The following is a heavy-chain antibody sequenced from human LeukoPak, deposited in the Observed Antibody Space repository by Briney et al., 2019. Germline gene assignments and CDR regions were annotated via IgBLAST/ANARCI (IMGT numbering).Heavy chain of an antibody. CDR3: ARDLYGSGTPGFDY. Sequence: SETLSLTCTVSGGSISSSSYYWGWIRQPPGKGLEWIGSIYYSGSTYYNPSLKSRVTISVDTSKNQFSLKLSSVTAADTAVYYCARDLYGSGTPGFDYWGQGTLVTVSS. CDR2: IYYSGST. D-gene: IGHD3-10*01. V-gene: IGHV4-39*07. CDR1: GGSISSSSYY. J-gene: IGHJ4*02.